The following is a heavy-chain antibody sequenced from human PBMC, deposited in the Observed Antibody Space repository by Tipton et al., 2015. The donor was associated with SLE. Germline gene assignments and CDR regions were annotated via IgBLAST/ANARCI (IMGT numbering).Heavy chain of an antibody. D-gene: IGHD3-22*01. V-gene: IGHV4-38-2*02. CDR3: ARVRPSITMIVGAFDI. J-gene: IGHJ3*02. CDR1: GYSISSGYY. CDR2: IYHSGST. Sequence: TLSLTCTVSGYSISSGYYWGWIRQPPGKGLEWIGSIYHSGSTYYNPSLKSRVTISVDTSKNQFSLKLSSVTAADTAVYYCARVRPSITMIVGAFDIWGQGTMVTVSS.